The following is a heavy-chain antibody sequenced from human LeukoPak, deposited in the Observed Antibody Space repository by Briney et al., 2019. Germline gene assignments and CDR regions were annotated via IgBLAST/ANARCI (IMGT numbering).Heavy chain of an antibody. CDR2: IYYSGST. V-gene: IGHV4-59*01. CDR1: GGSISSYY. D-gene: IGHD2-2*01. Sequence: PSETLSLTCAVSGGSISSYYWSWIRQPPGKGLEWMGDIYYSGSTNYNPTLKSRVTISVDTPKNQFSLKLSSVTAADTAVYYCAREDLVVVPAAEERTLYFQHWGQGTLVTVSS. J-gene: IGHJ1*01. CDR3: AREDLVVVPAAEERTLYFQH.